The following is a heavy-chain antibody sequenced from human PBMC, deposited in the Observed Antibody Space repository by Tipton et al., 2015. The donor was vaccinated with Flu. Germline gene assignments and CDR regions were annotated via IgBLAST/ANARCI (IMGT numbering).Heavy chain of an antibody. CDR1: GGSFSGYY. D-gene: IGHD2-15*01. V-gene: IGHV4-59*12. J-gene: IGHJ3*02. CDR3: ARDDNGSGGSCYTDAFDI. Sequence: TLSLTCAVYGGSFSGYYWSWIRQPPGKGPEWIGYIYYSGSTNYNPSLKSRVTISVDTSKNQFSLKLSSVTAADTAVYYCARDDNGSGGSCYTDAFDIWGQGTMVTVSS. CDR2: IYYSGST.